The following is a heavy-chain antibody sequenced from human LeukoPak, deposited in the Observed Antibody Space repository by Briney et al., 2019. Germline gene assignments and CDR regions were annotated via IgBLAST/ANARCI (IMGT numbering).Heavy chain of an antibody. J-gene: IGHJ4*02. V-gene: IGHV3-7*01. CDR1: GFTFSSYW. CDR2: IKQDGSEK. CDR3: AKDFTYDFWSGYFDY. Sequence: PGGSLRLSCAASGFTFSSYWMSWVRQAPGKGLEWVVVANIKQDGSEKSYVDSVKGRFTISRDNAKNSLYLQMNSLRAEDTAVYYCAKDFTYDFWSGYFDYWGQGTLVTVSS. D-gene: IGHD3-3*01.